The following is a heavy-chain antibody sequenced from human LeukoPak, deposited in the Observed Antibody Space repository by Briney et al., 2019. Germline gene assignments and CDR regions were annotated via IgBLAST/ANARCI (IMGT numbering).Heavy chain of an antibody. CDR2: TYYRSKWYN. D-gene: IGHD6-19*01. V-gene: IGHV6-1*01. Sequence: SQTLSLTCAISGDSVSNNSAAWNWIRQSPSRGIEWLGRTYYRSKWYNDYAVSVKSRITINPDTSKNQFSLQVNSVTPEDTAVYYCARAPTPIIAVAGSFDYWGQGTLVTVSS. CDR3: ARAPTPIIAVAGSFDY. J-gene: IGHJ4*02. CDR1: GDSVSNNSAA.